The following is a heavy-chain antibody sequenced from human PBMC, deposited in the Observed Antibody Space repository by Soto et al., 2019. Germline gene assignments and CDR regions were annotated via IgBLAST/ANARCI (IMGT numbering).Heavy chain of an antibody. V-gene: IGHV5-51*01. Sequence: GESLKISCKGSGYSFTNHWIGCVRQMPGKGLEWMGIIYPGDSDTRYSPSFQGQVTISADKFISTAYLQWSSLKASDTAMYYCARQYAGPADWFDPWGQGTLVTVSS. CDR3: ARQYAGPADWFDP. D-gene: IGHD6-13*01. J-gene: IGHJ5*02. CDR2: IYPGDSDT. CDR1: GYSFTNHW.